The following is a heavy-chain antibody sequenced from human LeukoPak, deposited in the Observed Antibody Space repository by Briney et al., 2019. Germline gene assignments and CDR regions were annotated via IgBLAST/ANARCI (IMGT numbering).Heavy chain of an antibody. CDR2: IYYSGST. CDR1: GGSISSYY. CDR3: ARDRYYGGTYYYYGMDV. V-gene: IGHV4-59*01. J-gene: IGHJ6*02. D-gene: IGHD4-23*01. Sequence: PSETLSLTCTVSGGSISSYYWSWIRQPPGKGLEWIGYIYYSGSTNYNPSLKSRVTISVDTSKNQFSLKLSSVTAADTAVYYCARDRYYGGTYYYYGMDVWGQGTTVTVSS.